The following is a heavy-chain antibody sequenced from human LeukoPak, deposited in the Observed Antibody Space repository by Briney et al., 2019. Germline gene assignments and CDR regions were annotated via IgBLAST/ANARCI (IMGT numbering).Heavy chain of an antibody. CDR3: AKDTNCSSTSCYTPNYYYYGMDV. V-gene: IGHV3-9*01. Sequence: GGSLRLSCAASGFTFSSYAMHWVRQAPGKGLEWVSGISWNSGSIGYADSVKGRFTISRDNAKNSLYLQMNSLRAEDTALYYCAKDTNCSSTSCYTPNYYYYGMDVWGQGTTVTVSS. CDR1: GFTFSSYA. J-gene: IGHJ6*02. D-gene: IGHD2-2*02. CDR2: ISWNSGSI.